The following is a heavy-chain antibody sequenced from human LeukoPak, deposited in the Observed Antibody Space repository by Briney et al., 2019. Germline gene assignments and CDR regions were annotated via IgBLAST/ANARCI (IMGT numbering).Heavy chain of an antibody. D-gene: IGHD3-3*01. CDR3: ARRSDPLRFLEWSIPSMDV. V-gene: IGHV4-4*07. Sequence: SETLSLTCTVSGGSISSYYWSWIRQPAGKGLEWIGRIYTSGSTNYNPSLKSRVTMSVDTSKNQFSLKLSSVTAADTAVYYCARRSDPLRFLEWSIPSMDVWGKGATVTVSS. CDR1: GGSISSYY. CDR2: IYTSGST. J-gene: IGHJ6*03.